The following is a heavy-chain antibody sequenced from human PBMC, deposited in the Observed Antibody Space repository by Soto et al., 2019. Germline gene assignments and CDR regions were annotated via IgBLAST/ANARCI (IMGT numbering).Heavy chain of an antibody. V-gene: IGHV4-31*03. CDR1: GGSISSGGYY. CDR3: ARDRRDPYYYYGMDV. CDR2: IYYSGST. Sequence: TLSLTCTVSGGSISSGGYYWSWIRQHPGKGLEWTGYIYYSGSTYYNPSLKSRVTISVDTSKNQFSLKLSSVTAADTAVYYCARDRRDPYYYYGMDVWGQGTTVTVSS. J-gene: IGHJ6*02.